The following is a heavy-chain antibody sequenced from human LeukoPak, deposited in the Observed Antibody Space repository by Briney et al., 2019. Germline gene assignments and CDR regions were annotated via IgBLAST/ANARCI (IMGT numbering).Heavy chain of an antibody. CDR3: AKGGDGYNQKSYYFDY. Sequence: GSLRLSCAASGFTFSSYGMHWVRQAPGKGLEWVAVISYDGSNKYYADSVKGRFTISRDNSKNTLYLQMNSLRAEDTAVYYCAKGGDGYNQKSYYFDYWGQGTLVTVSS. J-gene: IGHJ4*02. CDR2: ISYDGSNK. V-gene: IGHV3-30*18. CDR1: GFTFSSYG. D-gene: IGHD5-24*01.